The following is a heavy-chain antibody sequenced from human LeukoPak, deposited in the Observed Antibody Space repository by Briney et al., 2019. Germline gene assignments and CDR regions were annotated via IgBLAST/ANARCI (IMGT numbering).Heavy chain of an antibody. V-gene: IGHV1-18*01. D-gene: IGHD6-13*01. J-gene: IGHJ5*02. CDR1: GYTFTSYG. Sequence: ASVKVSCKASGYTFTSYGISWVRQAPGQGLEWMGWISAYNGNTNYAPNIQDRVTMTTDTSTSTAYMELRSLRSDDTAVYYCARDRSTGYSSSWEYNWFDPWGQGTLVTVSS. CDR2: ISAYNGNT. CDR3: ARDRSTGYSSSWEYNWFDP.